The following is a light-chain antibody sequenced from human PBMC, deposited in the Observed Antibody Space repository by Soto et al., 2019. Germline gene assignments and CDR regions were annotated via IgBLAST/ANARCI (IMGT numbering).Light chain of an antibody. J-gene: IGLJ1*01. CDR2: EVS. Sequence: QSALTQPASVSGTPGQSITISCTGSNYDVGLYDFVSWYQHHPGRAPKLIVSEVSHRPSGISNRFSGSKSGNTASLTISGLQSEDEADYYCISYTTDDVRYVFGTGTKLTVL. CDR1: NYDVGLYDF. V-gene: IGLV2-14*01. CDR3: ISYTTDDVRYV.